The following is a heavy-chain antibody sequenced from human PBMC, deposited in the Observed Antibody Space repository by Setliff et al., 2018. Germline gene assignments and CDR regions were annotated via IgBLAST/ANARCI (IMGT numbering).Heavy chain of an antibody. V-gene: IGHV1-18*01. Sequence: ASVKVSCKASGYSFSDYGISWVRQAPGQGLEWMGWISAYNGNTKYAQKLQGRVTMATDISTSTAYMELRSLRSDDTAVYYCARFLNPRDGYQNSPGFDYWGQGTLVTVSS. CDR2: ISAYNGNT. D-gene: IGHD5-12*01. J-gene: IGHJ4*02. CDR1: GYSFSDYG. CDR3: ARFLNPRDGYQNSPGFDY.